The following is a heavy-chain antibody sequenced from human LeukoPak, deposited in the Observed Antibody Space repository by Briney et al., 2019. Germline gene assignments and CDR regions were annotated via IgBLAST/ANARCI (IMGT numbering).Heavy chain of an antibody. D-gene: IGHD3-22*01. J-gene: IGHJ5*02. CDR1: GFTVSSNY. CDR3: ARLIANWFDP. V-gene: IGHV3-53*01. Sequence: GGSLRLSCAASGFTVSSNYMGWVRQAPGKGLEWVSVIYSGGSTYYADSVKGRFTISRDNSKNTLYLQMNSLRAEDTAVYYCARLIANWFDPWGQGTLVTVSS. CDR2: IYSGGST.